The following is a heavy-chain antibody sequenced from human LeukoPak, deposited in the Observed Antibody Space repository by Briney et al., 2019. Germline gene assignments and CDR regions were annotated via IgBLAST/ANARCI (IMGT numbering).Heavy chain of an antibody. J-gene: IGHJ5*02. V-gene: IGHV1-2*02. Sequence: GASVKVSCKASGYTFTGYYMHWVRQAPGQGLESMGWINPNSGGTNYAQKFQGRVTMTRDTSISTAYMELSRLRSDDTAVYYCARNPSPSPNWFDPWGQGTLVTVSS. CDR2: INPNSGGT. D-gene: IGHD2-2*01. CDR3: ARNPSPSPNWFDP. CDR1: GYTFTGYY.